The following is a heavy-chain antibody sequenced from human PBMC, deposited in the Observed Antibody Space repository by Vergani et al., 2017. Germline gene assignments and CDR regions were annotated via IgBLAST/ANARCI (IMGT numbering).Heavy chain of an antibody. D-gene: IGHD6-6*01. Sequence: QVQLVQSGAEVKKPGASVKVSCKASGYTFTGYYMHWVRQAPGQGLEWMGIINPSGGSTSYAQKFQGRVTMTRDTSTSTVYMELSSLRSEDTAVYYCARGGSSSGGHYYYYGMDVWGQGTTVTVSS. CDR1: GYTFTGYY. CDR3: ARGGSSSGGHYYYYGMDV. J-gene: IGHJ6*02. CDR2: INPSGGST. V-gene: IGHV1-46*03.